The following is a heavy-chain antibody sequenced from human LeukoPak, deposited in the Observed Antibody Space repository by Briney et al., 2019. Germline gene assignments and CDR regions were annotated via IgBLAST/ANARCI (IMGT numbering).Heavy chain of an antibody. D-gene: IGHD2-15*01. Sequence: PGGSLRLSCAASGFTFSSYWMHWVRQAPGEGLVWVSRINSDGSSTSYADSVKGRFTIPRDNAKNTLYLQMNSLRAEDTAVYYCAREFRDEGVDYYGMDVWGQGTTVTVSS. CDR2: INSDGSST. V-gene: IGHV3-74*01. CDR3: AREFRDEGVDYYGMDV. CDR1: GFTFSSYW. J-gene: IGHJ6*02.